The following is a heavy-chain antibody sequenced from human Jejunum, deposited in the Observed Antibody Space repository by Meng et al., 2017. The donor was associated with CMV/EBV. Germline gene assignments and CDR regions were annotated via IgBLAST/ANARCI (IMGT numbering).Heavy chain of an antibody. CDR1: GGNFNNYA. J-gene: IGHJ4*02. Sequence: SGGNFNNYAFSWVRQAPGQGLECVGGITPMLGFASYEQEFQGRVTITTDRTTDTVYMELRGLKSEDTAVYYCARGVPGEGREPFDYWGPGTLVTVSS. V-gene: IGHV1-69*17. CDR2: ITPMLGFA. D-gene: IGHD3-10*01. CDR3: ARGVPGEGREPFDY.